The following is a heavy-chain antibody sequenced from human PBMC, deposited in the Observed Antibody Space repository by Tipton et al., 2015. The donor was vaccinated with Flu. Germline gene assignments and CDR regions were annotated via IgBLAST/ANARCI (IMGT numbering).Heavy chain of an antibody. V-gene: IGHV4-4*07. CDR3: ARGPWIQLGPNWFDP. J-gene: IGHJ5*02. Sequence: TLSLTCTVSGGSISSYYWSWIRQPAGKGLEWIGRIYTSGSTNYNPSLTSRVTMSVDTSKNQFSLKLSSVTAADTPVYYCARGPWIQLGPNWFDPWGQGTLVTVSS. CDR2: IYTSGST. CDR1: GGSISSYY. D-gene: IGHD5-18*01.